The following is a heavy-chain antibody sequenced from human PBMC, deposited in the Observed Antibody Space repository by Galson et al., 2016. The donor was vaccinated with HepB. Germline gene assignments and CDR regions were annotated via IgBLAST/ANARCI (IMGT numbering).Heavy chain of an antibody. V-gene: IGHV4-39*07. D-gene: IGHD2-2*01. CDR3: ARDPRIEVVPNS. CDR1: GGSISSGRYY. CDR2: IFHSGTT. J-gene: IGHJ4*02. Sequence: SETLSLTCSVSGGSISSGRYYWGWIRQPPGKGLEWIGSIFHSGTTYYSPSLRGRVTMSLDRSKNQFSLNLISVTAADTAIYFCARDPRIEVVPNSWGQGTLVTVSS.